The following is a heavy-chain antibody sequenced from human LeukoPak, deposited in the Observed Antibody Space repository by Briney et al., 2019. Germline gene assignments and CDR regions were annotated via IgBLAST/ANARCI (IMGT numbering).Heavy chain of an antibody. CDR1: GFAFSTYA. CDR3: AKARGSSVYEQFDY. CDR2: ISTSGRAT. V-gene: IGHV3-23*01. Sequence: GGSLRLSCAASGFAFSTYAMTWVRQAPEKGLQWVSTISTSGRATYYADSVEGRFTISRDNSKNALYLQMNSLRADDTAVYYCAKARGSSVYEQFDYWGQGTQVTVSP. D-gene: IGHD5/OR15-5a*01. J-gene: IGHJ4*02.